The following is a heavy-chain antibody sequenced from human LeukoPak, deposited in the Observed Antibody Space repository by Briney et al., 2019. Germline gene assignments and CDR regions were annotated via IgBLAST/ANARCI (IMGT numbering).Heavy chain of an antibody. J-gene: IGHJ4*02. CDR2: INHSGST. CDR1: GGSFSGYY. V-gene: IGHV4-34*01. CDR3: ARGLGYYGSGGDY. Sequence: SETLSLTCAVYGGSFSGYYWSWIRQPPGKGLDWIGEINHSGSTNYNPSLKSRVTISVDTSKNQFSLKLSSVTAADTAVYYCARGLGYYGSGGDYWGQGTLVTVSS. D-gene: IGHD3-10*01.